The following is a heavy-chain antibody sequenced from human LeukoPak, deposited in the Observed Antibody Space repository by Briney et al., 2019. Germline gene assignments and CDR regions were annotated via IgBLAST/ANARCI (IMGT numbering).Heavy chain of an antibody. CDR2: ITPFNGNT. V-gene: IGHV1-45*02. J-gene: IGHJ4*02. D-gene: IGHD3-22*01. CDR3: ARGGYYYDSSGYDHYFDY. Sequence: ASVKVSCKASGYTFTGYYMHWVRQAPGQALEWMGWITPFNGNTNYAQKFQDRVTITRDRSMSTAYMELSSLRSEDTAMYYCARGGYYYDSSGYDHYFDYWGQGTLVTVSS. CDR1: GYTFTGYY.